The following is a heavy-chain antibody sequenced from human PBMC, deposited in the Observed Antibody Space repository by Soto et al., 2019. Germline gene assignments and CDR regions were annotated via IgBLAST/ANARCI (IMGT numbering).Heavy chain of an antibody. V-gene: IGHV4-59*01. CDR1: GGSISSYY. D-gene: IGHD3-10*01. Sequence: SETLSLTCTVSGGSISSYYWSWIRQPPGKGLEWIGYIYYSGSTNYNPSLKSRVTISVDTSKNQFSLKLSSVTAADTAVYYCARDRGDGYNAFDYWGQGTLVTVSS. J-gene: IGHJ4*02. CDR3: ARDRGDGYNAFDY. CDR2: IYYSGST.